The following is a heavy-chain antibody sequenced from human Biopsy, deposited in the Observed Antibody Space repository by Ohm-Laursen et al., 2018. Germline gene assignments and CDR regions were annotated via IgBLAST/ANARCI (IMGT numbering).Heavy chain of an antibody. D-gene: IGHD7-27*01. V-gene: IGHV4-59*01. CDR2: IYYTGHT. J-gene: IGHJ4*02. Sequence: SETLSLTCAVSGGSIKSYYWTWIRQSPGKGLEWIGFIYYTGHTNYNPSLKSRATLSVDTSKNQFSLKVISVTAADTAVYYCARLTGDPSYWGQGILVTVSS. CDR1: GGSIKSYY. CDR3: ARLTGDPSY.